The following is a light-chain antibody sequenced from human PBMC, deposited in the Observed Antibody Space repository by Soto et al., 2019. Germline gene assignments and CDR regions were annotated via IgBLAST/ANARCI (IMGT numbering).Light chain of an antibody. V-gene: IGKV1-9*01. CDR1: QDISSY. Sequence: DIQMTQSPSTLSASVGDRVTITCRASQDISSYLAWYQQKPGKAPNLLIYAASTLQSGVPSRFSASGVGTDFTLTISSLQAEDFATYYCQQVRSYPSTFGGGTKVDIK. CDR3: QQVRSYPST. J-gene: IGKJ4*01. CDR2: AAS.